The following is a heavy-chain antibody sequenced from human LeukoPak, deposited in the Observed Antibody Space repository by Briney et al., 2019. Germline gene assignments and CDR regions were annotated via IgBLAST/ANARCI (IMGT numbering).Heavy chain of an antibody. V-gene: IGHV1-69*13. CDR1: GGTFSSYA. D-gene: IGHD4-23*01. CDR2: IIPIFGTA. J-gene: IGHJ4*02. CDR3: ARDRLRWRSLSGVEGDY. Sequence: SVKVSYKASGGTFSSYAISWVRQAPGQGLEWMGGIIPIFGTANYAQKFQGRVTITADESTSTAYMELSSLRSEDTAVYYCARDRLRWRSLSGVEGDYWGQGTLVTVSS.